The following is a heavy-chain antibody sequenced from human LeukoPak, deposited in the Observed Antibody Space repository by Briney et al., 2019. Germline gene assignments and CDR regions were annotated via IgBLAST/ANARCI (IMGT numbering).Heavy chain of an antibody. D-gene: IGHD1/OR15-1a*01. V-gene: IGHV6-1*01. J-gene: IGHJ4*02. CDR3: ASKRTTDGFDY. CDR2: TYFRSNWYN. CDR1: GDTVSTNSGA. Sequence: SQTLSLTCAISGDTVSTNSGAWNWLTQSPSRGLEWLGRTYFRSNWYNDYALSVKSRITINPDTSKNQFSLQLNSVTPEDTAVYYCASKRTTDGFDYWGQGTLVTVSS.